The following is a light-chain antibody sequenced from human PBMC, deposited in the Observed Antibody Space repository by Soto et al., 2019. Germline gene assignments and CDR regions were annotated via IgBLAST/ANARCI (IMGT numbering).Light chain of an antibody. CDR1: QSISSRY. Sequence: KKSPGTVSLYTGERATLSCRASQSISSRYLAWYQQKPGQPPRLLIYGASTRATGIPARFSGSGSGTEFTLTISSLQSEDFAIYYCQQYNNWPITFGQGTRLEI. V-gene: IGKV3-15*01. CDR3: QQYNNWPIT. J-gene: IGKJ5*01. CDR2: GAS.